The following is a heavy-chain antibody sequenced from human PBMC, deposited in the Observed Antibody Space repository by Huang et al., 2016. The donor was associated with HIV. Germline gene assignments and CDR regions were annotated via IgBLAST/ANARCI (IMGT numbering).Heavy chain of an antibody. Sequence: EVQLLESGGGLVQPGGSLRLSCAASGFTFSPYAMSWFRQALGKGVEWVATLGGTGGGGVYYADSVKGRCTISRDDSKSTLYLQMNSLRAEDTAVYYCARGSSSGWFYFDYWGQGTLVTVSS. CDR2: LGGTGGGGV. CDR3: ARGSSSGWFYFDY. J-gene: IGHJ4*02. V-gene: IGHV3-23*01. CDR1: GFTFSPYA. D-gene: IGHD6-19*01.